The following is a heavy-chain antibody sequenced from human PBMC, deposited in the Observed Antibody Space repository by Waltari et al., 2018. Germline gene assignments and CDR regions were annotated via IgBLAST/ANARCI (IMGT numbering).Heavy chain of an antibody. CDR3: ARDKGRYSSSCFDY. Sequence: QVQLVESGGGVVQPGRSLRLSCAASGFTFSSYAMHLVRQAPGKGLEWVAVISYDGSNKYYADSVKGRFTISRDNSKNTLYLQMNSLRAEDTAVYYCARDKGRYSSSCFDYWGQGTLVTVSS. CDR1: GFTFSSYA. V-gene: IGHV3-30-3*01. J-gene: IGHJ4*02. D-gene: IGHD6-6*01. CDR2: ISYDGSNK.